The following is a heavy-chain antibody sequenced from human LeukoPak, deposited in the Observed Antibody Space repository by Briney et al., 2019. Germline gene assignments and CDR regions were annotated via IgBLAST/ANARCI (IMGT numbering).Heavy chain of an antibody. CDR1: GGSFSGYY. V-gene: IGHV4-34*01. J-gene: IGHJ4*02. CDR3: ARGGITMVRGDAYFDY. Sequence: SETLSLTCAVYGGSFSGYYWSWIRQPPGKGLEWIGEINHSGSTNYNPSLKSQVTISVDTSKNQFSLKLSSVTAADTAVYYCARGGITMVRGDAYFDYWGQGTLVTVSS. D-gene: IGHD3-10*01. CDR2: INHSGST.